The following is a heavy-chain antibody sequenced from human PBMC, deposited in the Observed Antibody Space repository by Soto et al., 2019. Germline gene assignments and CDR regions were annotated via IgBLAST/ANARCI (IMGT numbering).Heavy chain of an antibody. Sequence: SVKVSCKASGGTFNNYPITWVRQAPGEGLEWMGGSIPIFGTANYAQKFQGRVTISVDESTSTAYMELSSLRSEDTAVYYCARGRGYSGDDHYYYFYMDVWGQGTTVTVAS. CDR1: GGTFNNYP. V-gene: IGHV1-69*13. CDR3: ARGRGYSGDDHYYYFYMDV. J-gene: IGHJ6*02. D-gene: IGHD5-12*01. CDR2: SIPIFGTA.